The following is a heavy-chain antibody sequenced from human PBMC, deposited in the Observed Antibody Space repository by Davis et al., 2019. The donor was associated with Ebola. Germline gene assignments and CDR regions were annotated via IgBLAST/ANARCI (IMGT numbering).Heavy chain of an antibody. CDR2: IYYSGST. D-gene: IGHD3-10*01. J-gene: IGHJ4*02. CDR1: GGSISSYY. Sequence: MPSETLSLTCTVSGGSISSYYWSWIRQPPGKGLEWIGSIYYSGSTYYNPSLKSRVTISVDTSKNQFSLKLSSVTAADTAVYYCARSYYGSGSYLSFDYWGQGTLVTVSS. V-gene: IGHV4-59*05. CDR3: ARSYYGSGSYLSFDY.